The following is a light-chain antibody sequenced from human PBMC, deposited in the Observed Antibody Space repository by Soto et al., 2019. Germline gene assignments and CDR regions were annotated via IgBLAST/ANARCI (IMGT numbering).Light chain of an antibody. J-gene: IGKJ5*01. CDR3: QQYHYWPIT. CDR2: GAS. CDR1: QSVASS. V-gene: IGKV3-15*01. Sequence: ERVMTQSPATLSASPGERVTLSCRASQSVASSVAWYQQKPGQAPRLILYGASTRATGFPARFSGSGSRTEFTLTISSLQSEDFAVYLCQQYHYWPITFGQGTRLEIK.